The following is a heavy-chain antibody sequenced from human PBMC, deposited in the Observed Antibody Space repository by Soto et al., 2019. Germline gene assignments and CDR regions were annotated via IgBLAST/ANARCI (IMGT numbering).Heavy chain of an antibody. J-gene: IGHJ1*01. CDR2: IIPILGIA. D-gene: IGHD2-2*03. CDR1: GSTLSSYT. V-gene: IGHV1-69*04. Sequence: GASVKVCCKDSGSTLSSYTISWVRQATGQGLEWMGRIIPILGIANYAQKFQGRVTITADKSTSTAYMELSSLRSEDTAVYYCARDPHPGYCSSTSCYAGYFQHWGQGTLVTVSS. CDR3: ARDPHPGYCSSTSCYAGYFQH.